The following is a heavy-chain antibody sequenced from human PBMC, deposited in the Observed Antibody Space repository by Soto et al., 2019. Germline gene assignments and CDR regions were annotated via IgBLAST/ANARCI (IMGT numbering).Heavy chain of an antibody. CDR3: ARHNYGSGSTYFDY. J-gene: IGHJ4*02. V-gene: IGHV4-59*08. CDR2: IYYSGST. Sequence: QVQLQESGPGLVKPSETLSLTCTVSGGSISSYYWSWIRQPPGKGLEWIGYIYYSGSTNYNPSLKSRVTISVDTSKTPFSLQLTSMTAADTAVYYCARHNYGSGSTYFDYWGQGTLVTVSS. CDR1: GGSISSYY. D-gene: IGHD3-10*01.